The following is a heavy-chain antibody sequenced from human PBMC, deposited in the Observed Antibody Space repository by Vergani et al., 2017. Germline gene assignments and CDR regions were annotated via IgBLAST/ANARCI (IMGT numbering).Heavy chain of an antibody. Sequence: QVQLVQSGAEVKKPGSSVKVSCKASGGTFSSYTISWVRQAPGQGLEWMGRIIPILGIANYAQKFQGRVTTTADKSTSTAYMELSSLRSEDTAVYYCARTPEYDLTYYFDYWGQGTLVTVSS. CDR1: GGTFSSYT. CDR3: ARTPEYDLTYYFDY. J-gene: IGHJ4*02. V-gene: IGHV1-69*02. D-gene: IGHD1-1*01. CDR2: IIPILGIA.